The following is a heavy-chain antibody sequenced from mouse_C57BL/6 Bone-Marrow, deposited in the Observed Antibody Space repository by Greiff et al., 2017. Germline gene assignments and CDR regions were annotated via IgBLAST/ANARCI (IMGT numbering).Heavy chain of an antibody. CDR3: GGTVVAHYYAMDY. J-gene: IGHJ4*01. V-gene: IGHV1-26*01. D-gene: IGHD1-1*01. CDR1: GYTFTDYY. Sequence: VQLQQSGPELVKPGASVKISCKASGYTFTDYYMNWVKQSHGKSLEWIGDINPNNGGTSYNQKFKGKATLTVDKSSSTAYMELRSLTSEDSAVYYCGGTVVAHYYAMDYWGQGTSVTVSS. CDR2: INPNNGGT.